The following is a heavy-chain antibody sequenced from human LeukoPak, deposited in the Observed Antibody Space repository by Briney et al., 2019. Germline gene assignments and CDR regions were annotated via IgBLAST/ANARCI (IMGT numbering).Heavy chain of an antibody. J-gene: IGHJ4*02. D-gene: IGHD6-13*01. Sequence: GGSLRLSCAASGFTFSSYSMNWVRQAPGKGLEWVSYISSSSSTIYYADSVKGRFTISRDNAKNSLYLQMNSLRPEDTAVYYCAWVGSSLTYYFDYWGQGTLVTVSS. CDR3: AWVGSSLTYYFDY. CDR1: GFTFSSYS. V-gene: IGHV3-48*01. CDR2: ISSSSSTI.